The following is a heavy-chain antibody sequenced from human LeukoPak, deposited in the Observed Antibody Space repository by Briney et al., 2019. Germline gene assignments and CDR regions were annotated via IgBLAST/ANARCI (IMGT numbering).Heavy chain of an antibody. Sequence: SGVSLRLSCAASGFTFGSYGMHWVRQAPGKGLEWVAFIRYDGSNKYYADSVKGRFTISRDNSKNTLYLQMNSLRAEDTAVYYCAKDRTVTTTPYYFDYWGQGTLVTVSS. V-gene: IGHV3-30*02. D-gene: IGHD4-17*01. CDR3: AKDRTVTTTPYYFDY. CDR1: GFTFGSYG. J-gene: IGHJ4*02. CDR2: IRYDGSNK.